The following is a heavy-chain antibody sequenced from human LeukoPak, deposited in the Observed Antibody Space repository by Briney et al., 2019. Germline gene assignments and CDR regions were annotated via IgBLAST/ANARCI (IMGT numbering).Heavy chain of an antibody. CDR3: ARAVDFWSGYPQPNWFDP. D-gene: IGHD3-3*01. V-gene: IGHV3-23*01. J-gene: IGHJ5*02. CDR1: GFTFSSCA. CDR2: ISDSGGST. Sequence: GGSLRLSCAASGFTFSSCAMSWVRQAPGKGLEWVSAISDSGGSTYNADSVKGRFTISRDNSGNTLYLQMNSLRAEDTAVYYCARAVDFWSGYPQPNWFDPWGQGTLVTVSS.